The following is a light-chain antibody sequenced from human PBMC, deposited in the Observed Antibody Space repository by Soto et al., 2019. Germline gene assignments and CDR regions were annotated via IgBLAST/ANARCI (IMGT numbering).Light chain of an antibody. Sequence: DIVMTQSPDSLAVSLGERATINCKSSQSVLYSSNNKNYLAWYQQKPGQPPKLLIYWASTRESGVPDRFSGSGSATDFSLTISSLQAEDVAVYYCQQYYSTPRTFGQGTKVES. CDR3: QQYYSTPRT. CDR1: QSVLYSSNNKNY. CDR2: WAS. V-gene: IGKV4-1*01. J-gene: IGKJ1*01.